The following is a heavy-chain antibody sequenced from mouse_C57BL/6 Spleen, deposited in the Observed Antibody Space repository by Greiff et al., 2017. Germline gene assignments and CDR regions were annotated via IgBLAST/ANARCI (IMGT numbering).Heavy chain of an antibody. J-gene: IGHJ2*01. Sequence: VQLQQSGAELVKPGASVKISCKASGYAFSGYWMNWVKQSPGKGLEWIGQIYPGDGDPTYNGKFKGKATLTADKSSSTAYLQLSSLTSQASAVYVWARGGYDYDGHFDYWGQGTTLTVSS. CDR2: IYPGDGDP. CDR3: ARGGYDYDGHFDY. V-gene: IGHV1-80*01. D-gene: IGHD2-4*01. CDR1: GYAFSGYW.